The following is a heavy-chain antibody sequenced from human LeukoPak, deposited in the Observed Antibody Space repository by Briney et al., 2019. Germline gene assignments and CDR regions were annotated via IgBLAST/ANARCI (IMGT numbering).Heavy chain of an antibody. Sequence: GGSLRLSCAASGFTFSSYAMSWVRQAPGKGLEWVSAISGSGGSTYYADSVKGRFTISRDNSKYSLYLQMNSLRAEDTAVYYCANSPNYYDSSGYFDYWGQGALVTVSS. CDR2: ISGSGGST. CDR3: ANSPNYYDSSGYFDY. J-gene: IGHJ4*02. V-gene: IGHV3-23*01. CDR1: GFTFSSYA. D-gene: IGHD3-22*01.